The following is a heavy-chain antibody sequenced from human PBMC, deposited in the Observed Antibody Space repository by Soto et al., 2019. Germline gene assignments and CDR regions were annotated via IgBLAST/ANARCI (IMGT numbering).Heavy chain of an antibody. J-gene: IGHJ4*02. Sequence: ASETLSLTCAVYGGSFSGYYWSWIRQPPGKGLEWIGEINHSGSTNYNPSLKSRVTISVDTSKNQFPLKLSSVTAADTAVYYCARGLGVDYDILTGYDYWGQGTLVTVSS. D-gene: IGHD3-9*01. CDR3: ARGLGVDYDILTGYDY. CDR2: INHSGST. V-gene: IGHV4-34*01. CDR1: GGSFSGYY.